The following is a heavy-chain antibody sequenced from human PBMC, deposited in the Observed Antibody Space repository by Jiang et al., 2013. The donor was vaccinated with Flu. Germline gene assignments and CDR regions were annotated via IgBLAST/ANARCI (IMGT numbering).Heavy chain of an antibody. Sequence: LLKPSETLSLTCAVSGGSISGYSWSWLRQPAGKGLEWIGRLHNIGTTKYNPSFKSRLTISGDTSQNQLSLKLRSVTAADTAVYYCARDQGDYTNSKIWFDPWGQGTLVT. CDR1: GGSISGYS. CDR2: LHNIGTT. CDR3: ARDQGDYTNSKIWFDP. D-gene: IGHD4-11*01. V-gene: IGHV4-4*07. J-gene: IGHJ5*02.